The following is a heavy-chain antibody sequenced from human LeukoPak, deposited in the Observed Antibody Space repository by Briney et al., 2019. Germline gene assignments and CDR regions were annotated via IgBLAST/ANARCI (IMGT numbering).Heavy chain of an antibody. CDR2: IIPLFGTA. CDR1: GGTFSSYA. J-gene: IGHJ4*02. V-gene: IGHV1-69*13. D-gene: IGHD3-10*01. Sequence: SVKVSCKTSGGTFSSYAISWVRQAPGQGLEWMGGIIPLFGTANYAQKFLGRVIITADESTSTTYMYLSSLKSEDTAVYYCAREWAGYGSGSYYYYWGQGTLVTVSS. CDR3: AREWAGYGSGSYYYY.